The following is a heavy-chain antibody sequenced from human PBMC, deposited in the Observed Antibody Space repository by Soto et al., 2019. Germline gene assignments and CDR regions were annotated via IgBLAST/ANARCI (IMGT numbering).Heavy chain of an antibody. J-gene: IGHJ1*01. Sequence: GVSLRLSFAASGFTFSSYSMNWFRQAPGKGLEWVSYISSSSSTIYYADSVKGRFTISRDNAKNSLYLQMNSLRAEDTAVYYCARDLGSSWYPEYFQHWGQGTLVTVSS. CDR1: GFTFSSYS. CDR2: ISSSSSTI. V-gene: IGHV3-48*01. CDR3: ARDLGSSWYPEYFQH. D-gene: IGHD6-13*01.